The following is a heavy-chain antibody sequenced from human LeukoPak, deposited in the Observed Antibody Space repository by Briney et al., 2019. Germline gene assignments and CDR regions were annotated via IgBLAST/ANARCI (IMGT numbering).Heavy chain of an antibody. Sequence: GGSLRLSCAASGFTFSSYWMHWVRQAPGKGLVWVSRINSDGSTTNYADSVKGRLTISRDNAKNTLNLQMNSLRAEDTAVYYCARDKKTGEASEIDYWGQGTLVTVSS. CDR3: ARDKKTGEASEIDY. CDR2: INSDGSTT. CDR1: GFTFSSYW. V-gene: IGHV3-74*01. J-gene: IGHJ4*02. D-gene: IGHD7-27*01.